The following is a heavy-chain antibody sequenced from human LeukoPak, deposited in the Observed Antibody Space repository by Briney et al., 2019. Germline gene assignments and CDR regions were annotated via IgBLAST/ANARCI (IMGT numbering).Heavy chain of an antibody. Sequence: ASVKVSCKASGYTFTGYYMYWVRQAPGQGLEWMGWINPNSGGTNYAQKFQGRVTMTRDTSISTAYMELSRLRSDDTAVYYCARVDFYGRSGYYHGIDHWGQGTL. J-gene: IGHJ4*02. V-gene: IGHV1-2*02. D-gene: IGHD3-22*01. CDR2: INPNSGGT. CDR1: GYTFTGYY. CDR3: ARVDFYGRSGYYHGIDH.